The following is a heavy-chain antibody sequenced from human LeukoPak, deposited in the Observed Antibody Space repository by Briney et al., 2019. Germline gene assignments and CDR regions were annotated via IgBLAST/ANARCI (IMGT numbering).Heavy chain of an antibody. CDR3: ARASHGWYFDL. V-gene: IGHV4-39*07. D-gene: IGHD6-6*01. CDR2: IYYSGST. CDR1: GGSISSYY. Sequence: KSSETLSLTCTVSGGSISSYYWGWIRQPPGKGLEWIGSIYYSGSTYYNPSLKSRVTISVDTSKNQFSLKLSSVTAADTAVYYCARASHGWYFDLWGRGTLVTVSS. J-gene: IGHJ2*01.